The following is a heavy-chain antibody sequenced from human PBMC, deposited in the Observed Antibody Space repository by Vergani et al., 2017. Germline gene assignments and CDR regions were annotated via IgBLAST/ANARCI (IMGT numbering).Heavy chain of an antibody. CDR1: GDSITNGGFS. V-gene: IGHV4-30-2*02. D-gene: IGHD3-10*01. CDR3: ARSRIYYGAGSPDY. Sequence: QLQLQESGSGLVKPSQTLSLTCAVSGDSITNGGFSWNWIRQPPGKGPEWIGYIFPSGNSDYNPSLKNRVSISLNTSSNQFSLYLTSVTAADTAVYYCARSRIYYGAGSPDYWGQGTLVTVSS. CDR2: IFPSGNS. J-gene: IGHJ4*02.